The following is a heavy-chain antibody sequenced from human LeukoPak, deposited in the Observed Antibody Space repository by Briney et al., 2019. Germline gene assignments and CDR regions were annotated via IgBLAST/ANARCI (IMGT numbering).Heavy chain of an antibody. CDR1: GVSFSDGY. J-gene: IGHJ6*03. CDR2: IHYNGGT. Sequence: SETLSLTRSVSGVSFSDGYWTWIRQPPGQGLEWIGFIHYNGGTNYNSSLSSRVAVSLDTSKNQVALSLKSVTAADTATYYCARASYYYYMDVWGRGTTVTVSS. V-gene: IGHV4-59*01. CDR3: ARASYYYYMDV.